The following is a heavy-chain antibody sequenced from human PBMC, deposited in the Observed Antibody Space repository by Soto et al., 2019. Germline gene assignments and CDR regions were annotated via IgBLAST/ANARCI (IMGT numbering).Heavy chain of an antibody. J-gene: IGHJ4*02. CDR1: GFTFSSYA. CDR2: ISGSGGST. Sequence: GGSLRLSCAASGFTFSSYAMSWVRQAPGKGLEWVSAISGSGGSTYYADSVKGRFTISRDNSKNTLYLQMNSLRAEDTAVYYCAKDLRYSSGWYGADYWGQGTLVTVSS. CDR3: AKDLRYSSGWYGADY. D-gene: IGHD6-19*01. V-gene: IGHV3-23*01.